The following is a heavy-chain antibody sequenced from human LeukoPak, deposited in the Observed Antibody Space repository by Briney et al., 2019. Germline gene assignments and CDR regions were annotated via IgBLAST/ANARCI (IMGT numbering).Heavy chain of an antibody. D-gene: IGHD6-13*01. V-gene: IGHV3-21*01. Sequence: GGSLRLSCAASGFTFSSYTMHWIRQAPGKGLEWVSSISGSNSYIFYADSVKGRFTVSRDNSKNTLYLQMNSLRAEDTAVYYCALLAAAADIDYWGQGTLVTVSS. CDR1: GFTFSSYT. CDR3: ALLAAAADIDY. J-gene: IGHJ4*02. CDR2: ISGSNSYI.